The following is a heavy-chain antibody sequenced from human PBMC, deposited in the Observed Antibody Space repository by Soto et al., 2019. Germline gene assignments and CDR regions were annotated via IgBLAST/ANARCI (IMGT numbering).Heavy chain of an antibody. Sequence: SLRLSCAASGFTFDDYAMHWVRQAPGKGLEWVSGISWNSGSIGYADSVKGRFTISRDNAKNSLYLQMNSLRAEDTALYYCARLSTVNEFDYWGQGTLVTVSS. CDR1: GFTFDDYA. CDR2: ISWNSGSI. J-gene: IGHJ4*02. D-gene: IGHD4-17*01. CDR3: ARLSTVNEFDY. V-gene: IGHV3-9*01.